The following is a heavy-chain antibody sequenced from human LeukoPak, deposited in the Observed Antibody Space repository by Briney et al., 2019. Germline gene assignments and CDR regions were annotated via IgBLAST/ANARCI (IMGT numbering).Heavy chain of an antibody. CDR2: ISGSGSST. CDR1: GFTFTNYA. D-gene: IGHD5-18*01. Sequence: GGSLRLSCAASGFTFTNYAMSWVRQAPGMGLEWVSVISGSGSSTYYADSVKGRFTISRDDSKNTMYLQMNSLRAEDTAVYFCAKDSASYGRFDHWGQGTLVTVSS. J-gene: IGHJ4*02. V-gene: IGHV3-23*01. CDR3: AKDSASYGRFDH.